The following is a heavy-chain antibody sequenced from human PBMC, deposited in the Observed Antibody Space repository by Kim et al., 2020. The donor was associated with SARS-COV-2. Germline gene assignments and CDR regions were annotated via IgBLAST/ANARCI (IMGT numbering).Heavy chain of an antibody. V-gene: IGHV1-46*01. CDR1: GYTFTSYY. Sequence: ASVKVSCKASGYTFTSYYMHWVRQAPGQGLEWMGIINPSGGSTSYAQKFQGRVTMTRDTSTSTVYMELSSLRSEDTAVYYCAISPIELGYCSGGSCSDYYYYGMDCWGQGTTVTVSS. CDR3: AISPIELGYCSGGSCSDYYYYGMDC. D-gene: IGHD2-15*01. CDR2: INPSGGST. J-gene: IGHJ6*02.